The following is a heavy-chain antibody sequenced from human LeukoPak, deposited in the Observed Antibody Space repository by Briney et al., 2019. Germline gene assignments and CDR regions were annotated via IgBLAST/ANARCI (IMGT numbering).Heavy chain of an antibody. CDR3: ARGPRRTHFDY. CDR2: INHSGST. J-gene: IGHJ4*02. V-gene: IGHV4-34*01. Sequence: SETLSLTCAVYGGSFSGYYWSWIRQPPGKGLEWIGEINHSGSTNYNPSLKSRVTISVDMSKNQFSLKLSSVTAADTAVYYCARGPRRTHFDYWGQGTLVTVSS. CDR1: GGSFSGYY.